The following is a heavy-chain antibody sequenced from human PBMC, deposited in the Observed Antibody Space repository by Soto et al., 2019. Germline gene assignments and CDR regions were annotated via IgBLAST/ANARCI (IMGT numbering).Heavy chain of an antibody. J-gene: IGHJ4*02. CDR3: ARDKYYYDSSGYYYVRGYFDY. CDR2: INPSGGST. V-gene: IGHV1-46*01. CDR1: GYTFTSYY. D-gene: IGHD3-22*01. Sequence: ASVKVSCKASGYTFTSYYMHWVRQAPGQGLEWMGIINPSGGSTSYAQKFQGRVTMTRDTSTSTVYMELSSLRSEDTAVYYCARDKYYYDSSGYYYVRGYFDYWGQGTLVTVSS.